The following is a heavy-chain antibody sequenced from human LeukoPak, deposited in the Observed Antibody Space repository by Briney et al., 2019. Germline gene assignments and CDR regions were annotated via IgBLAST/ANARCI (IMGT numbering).Heavy chain of an antibody. Sequence: ASVKVSCKASEYTLTAYYIHLVRQAPGQGLEWMGWINPDNGDTSYAQMLQARVTMTRDTSISTAYMELSSLRSDDTAVYYCARAMGGDNSGYRPFDYRGQGTLVTVSS. D-gene: IGHD3-22*01. J-gene: IGHJ4*02. CDR1: EYTLTAYY. V-gene: IGHV1-2*02. CDR2: INPDNGDT. CDR3: ARAMGGDNSGYRPFDY.